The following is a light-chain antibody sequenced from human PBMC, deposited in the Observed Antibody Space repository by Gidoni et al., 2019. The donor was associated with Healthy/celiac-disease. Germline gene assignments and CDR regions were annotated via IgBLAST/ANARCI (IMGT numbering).Light chain of an antibody. J-gene: IGKJ2*01. CDR2: DAS. Sequence: DIQMTQSPSSLSASVGDRVTITCQASQDISNYLNWYQQKPGKAPKLLIYDASNLETGVPSRFSGSGSVTDFTFTISSLQPEDIATYYCQHYDNLPTYTFXXXTKLEIK. CDR1: QDISNY. CDR3: QHYDNLPTYT. V-gene: IGKV1-33*01.